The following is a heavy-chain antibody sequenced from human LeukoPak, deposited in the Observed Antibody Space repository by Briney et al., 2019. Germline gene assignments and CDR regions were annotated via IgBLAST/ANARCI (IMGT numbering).Heavy chain of an antibody. V-gene: IGHV1-69*05. CDR1: GGTFSSYA. D-gene: IGHD6-19*01. J-gene: IGHJ4*02. Sequence: ASVKVSCKASGGTFSSYAISWVRQAPGQGLEWMGRSIPIFGTANYAQKFQGRVTITTDESTSTAYMELSSLRSEDTAVYYCARSAVAGSDYWGQGTLVTVSS. CDR2: SIPIFGTA. CDR3: ARSAVAGSDY.